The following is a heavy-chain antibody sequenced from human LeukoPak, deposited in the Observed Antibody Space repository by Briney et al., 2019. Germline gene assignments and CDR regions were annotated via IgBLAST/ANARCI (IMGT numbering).Heavy chain of an antibody. CDR1: GFTFSNAW. D-gene: IGHD3-9*01. CDR2: IKSKTDGGTT. CDR3: TTRDEYVLRYFDWLSRADY. J-gene: IGHJ4*02. V-gene: IGHV3-15*01. Sequence: PGGSLRLSCAASGFTFSNAWMSWVRQAPGKGLEWVGRIKSKTDGGTTDYAAPVKGRFTISRDDSKNTLYLQMNSLKTEDTAVYYCTTRDEYVLRYFDWLSRADYWGQGTLVTVSS.